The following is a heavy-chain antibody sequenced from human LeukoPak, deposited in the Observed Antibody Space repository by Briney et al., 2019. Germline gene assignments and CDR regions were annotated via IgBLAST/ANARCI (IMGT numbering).Heavy chain of an antibody. V-gene: IGHV4-59*08. CDR2: IYYSGST. D-gene: IGHD6-19*01. CDR3: ATWGIAVAGTFDY. CDR1: GGAISSYY. J-gene: IGHJ4*02. Sequence: SETLSLTCTVSGGAISSYYWSWIRQPPGKGLEWIGYIYYSGSTNYNPSFKSRVAISVDTSKNQSSLKLSSVTAADTAVYYCATWGIAVAGTFDYWGQGTLVTVST.